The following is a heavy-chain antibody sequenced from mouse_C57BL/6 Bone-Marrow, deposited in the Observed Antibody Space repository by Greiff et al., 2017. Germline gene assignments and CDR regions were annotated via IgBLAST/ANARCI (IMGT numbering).Heavy chain of an antibody. CDR2: INPNNGGT. D-gene: IGHD1-1*01. V-gene: IGHV1-26*01. CDR1: GYTITDYY. J-gene: IGHJ2*01. CDR3: ARDYYGSSWYFDY. Sequence: EVQLQQSGPELVKPGASVKISCKASGYTITDYYMNWVKQSHGKSLEWIGDINPNNGGTSYNQKLKGKATLTVDKSSSTAYMELRSLTSEDSAVYYCARDYYGSSWYFDYWGQGTILTVSS.